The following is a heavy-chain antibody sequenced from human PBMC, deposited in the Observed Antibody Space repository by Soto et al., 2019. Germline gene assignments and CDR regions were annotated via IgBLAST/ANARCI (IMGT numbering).Heavy chain of an antibody. CDR2: IIPIFGTA. V-gene: IGHV1-69*13. CDR1: GGTFSIYA. Sequence: GASVKVSCKASGGTFSIYAISWVRQAPGQGLEWMGGIIPIFGTANYAQKFQGRVTITADESTSTAYMELSSLRSEDTAVYYCARFMYYYDSSGQSGKYHFDYWGQGTLVTVSS. CDR3: ARFMYYYDSSGQSGKYHFDY. D-gene: IGHD3-22*01. J-gene: IGHJ4*02.